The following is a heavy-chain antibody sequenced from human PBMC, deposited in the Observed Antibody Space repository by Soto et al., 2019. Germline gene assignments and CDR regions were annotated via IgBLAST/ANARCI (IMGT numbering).Heavy chain of an antibody. Sequence: GSLRLSCAASGFTFSSYAMHWVRQAPGKGLEWVVVISDDGSNKYYADSVKGRFTISRDNSKNTLYLQMNSLRAEDTAVYYCARTGSGSYLRGDYWGQGTLVTVSS. J-gene: IGHJ4*02. CDR2: ISDDGSNK. CDR1: GFTFSSYA. CDR3: ARTGSGSYLRGDY. V-gene: IGHV3-30-3*01. D-gene: IGHD3-10*01.